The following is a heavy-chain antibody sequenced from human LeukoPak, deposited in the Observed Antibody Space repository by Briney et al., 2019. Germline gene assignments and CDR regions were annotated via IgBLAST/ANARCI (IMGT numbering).Heavy chain of an antibody. Sequence: SVKVSCKASGGTFSSYAISWVRQAPGQGLEWMGGIIPIFGTANYAQKFQGRVTITADESTSTAYMELSSLRSEDTAVYYCARDYYGSGSNFDYWGQGTLVTVSS. J-gene: IGHJ4*02. D-gene: IGHD3-10*01. CDR1: GGTFSSYA. CDR3: ARDYYGSGSNFDY. V-gene: IGHV1-69*13. CDR2: IIPIFGTA.